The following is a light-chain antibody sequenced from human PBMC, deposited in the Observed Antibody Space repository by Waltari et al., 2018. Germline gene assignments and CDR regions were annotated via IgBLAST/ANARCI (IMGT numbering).Light chain of an antibody. J-gene: IGLJ3*02. CDR3: QTWVSGHWV. V-gene: IGLV4-69*01. CDR2: LESDGSH. Sequence: VLTQSPAASASLGASVRLTCSLTSGRATFTVAWLQQRPGKGPRFLMSLESDGSHTRGDGIPDRFSGSSSGPERYLTISNLQSDDGADYICQTWVSGHWVFGGGTKVTVL. CDR1: SGRATFT.